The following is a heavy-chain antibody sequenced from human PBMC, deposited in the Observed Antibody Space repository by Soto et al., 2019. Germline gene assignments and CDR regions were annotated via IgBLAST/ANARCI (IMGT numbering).Heavy chain of an antibody. D-gene: IGHD3-3*01. CDR1: GFTLSNYA. CDR3: AKELEWFAQDAFDI. J-gene: IGHJ3*02. Sequence: GGSLRLSCAASGFTLSNYAVNWVRQAPGKGLEWVSDISSDGGSIYHGDSVKGRFTISRDNSKNTLYLQMNSLRAEDTAVYYCAKELEWFAQDAFDIWGQGTMVTVSS. CDR2: ISSDGGSI. V-gene: IGHV3-23*01.